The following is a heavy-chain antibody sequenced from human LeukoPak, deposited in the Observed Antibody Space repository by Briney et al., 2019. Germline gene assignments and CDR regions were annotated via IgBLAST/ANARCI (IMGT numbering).Heavy chain of an antibody. D-gene: IGHD2-2*01. V-gene: IGHV3-30*02. CDR3: AKDGVKYCSSTSCYYFDY. CDR1: RFTFSSYG. J-gene: IGHJ4*02. CDR2: IWYGGSNK. Sequence: GGSLRLSCAASRFTFSSYGMHWVRQAPGKGLEWVAVIWYGGSNKYYADSVKGRFTISRDNSKNTLYLQMNSLRAEDTAVYYCAKDGVKYCSSTSCYYFDYWGQGTLVTVSS.